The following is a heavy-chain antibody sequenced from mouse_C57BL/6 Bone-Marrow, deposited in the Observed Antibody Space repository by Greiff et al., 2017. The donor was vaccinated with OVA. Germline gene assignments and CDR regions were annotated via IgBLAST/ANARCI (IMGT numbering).Heavy chain of an antibody. CDR3: ARRTATGYFDV. Sequence: EVKLMESGGDLVKPGGSLKLSCAASGFTFSSYGMSWVRQTPDKRLEWVATISSGGSYTYYPDSVKGRFTISRDNAKNTLYLQMSSLKSEDTAMYYCARRTATGYFDVWGTGTTVTVSS. CDR2: ISSGGSYT. D-gene: IGHD3-3*01. CDR1: GFTFSSYG. J-gene: IGHJ1*03. V-gene: IGHV5-6*02.